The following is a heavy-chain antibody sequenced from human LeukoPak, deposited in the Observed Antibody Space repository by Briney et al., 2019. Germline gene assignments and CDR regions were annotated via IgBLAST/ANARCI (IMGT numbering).Heavy chain of an antibody. D-gene: IGHD3-22*01. Sequence: SETLSLTCAVSGGSISSYYWSWIRQPPGKGLEWIGYIYYSGSTNYNPSLKSRVTISVDTSKNQFSLKLSSVTAADTAVYYCGGYYDSSGYYYVDYWGQGTLVTVSS. CDR2: IYYSGST. J-gene: IGHJ4*02. V-gene: IGHV4-59*01. CDR3: GGYYDSSGYYYVDY. CDR1: GGSISSYY.